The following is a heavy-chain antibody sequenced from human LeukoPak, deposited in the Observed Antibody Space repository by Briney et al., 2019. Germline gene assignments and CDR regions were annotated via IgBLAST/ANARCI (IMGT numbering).Heavy chain of an antibody. CDR3: ARGRHFDY. CDR1: GFTFSSYA. V-gene: IGHV3-30*04. J-gene: IGHJ4*02. CDR2: ISYDGSNE. Sequence: GGSLRLSCAASGFTFSSYAMHWVRQAPGKGLEWVAVISYDGSNEYYADSVKGRFTISRDNSKNTLYLQMNSLRAEDTAVYYCARGRHFDYWGQGTLVTVSS.